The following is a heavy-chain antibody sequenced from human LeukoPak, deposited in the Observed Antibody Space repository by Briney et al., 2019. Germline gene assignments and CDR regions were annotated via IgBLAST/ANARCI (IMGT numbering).Heavy chain of an antibody. CDR2: ISAYNGNT. V-gene: IGHV1-18*01. D-gene: IGHD3-22*01. CDR3: ARDVFEGFSRPNYYDSSDYYYWFDP. Sequence: ASVKVSCKASGYTFTSYGISWVRQAPGQGLEWMGWISAYNGNTNYAQKLQGRVTMTTDTSTSTAYMELRSLRSDDTAVYYCARDVFEGFSRPNYYDSSDYYYWFDPWGQGTLVTVSS. CDR1: GYTFTSYG. J-gene: IGHJ5*02.